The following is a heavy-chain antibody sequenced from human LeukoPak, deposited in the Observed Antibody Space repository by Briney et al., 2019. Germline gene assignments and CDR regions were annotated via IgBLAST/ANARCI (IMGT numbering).Heavy chain of an antibody. CDR3: ARGYSSSWDAFDI. CDR2: IYYSGST. Sequence: SETLSLTCTVSGGSISSYYWSWIRQPPGKGLEWIGYIYYSGSTTYNPSLKSRVTISVDTSKNQFSLKLSSVTAADTAVYYCARGYSSSWDAFDIWGQGTMVTVSS. D-gene: IGHD6-13*01. CDR1: GGSISSYY. V-gene: IGHV4-59*01. J-gene: IGHJ3*02.